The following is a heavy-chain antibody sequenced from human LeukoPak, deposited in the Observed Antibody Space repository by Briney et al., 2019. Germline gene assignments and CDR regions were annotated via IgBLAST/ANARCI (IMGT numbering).Heavy chain of an antibody. V-gene: IGHV3-33*01. CDR1: GFTFSSYG. CDR2: IWYDGSNK. D-gene: IGHD5-12*01. CDR3: ARVGEMATKYYYYYGMDV. Sequence: PGGSLRLSCAASGFTFSSYGMHWVRQAPGKGLEWVAVIWYDGSNKYYADSVKGRFTISRDNSKNTPYLQMNSLRAEDTAVYYCARVGEMATKYYYYYGMDVWGQGTTVTVSS. J-gene: IGHJ6*02.